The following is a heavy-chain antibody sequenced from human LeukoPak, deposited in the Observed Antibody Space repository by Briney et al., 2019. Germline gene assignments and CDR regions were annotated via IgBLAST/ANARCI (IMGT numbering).Heavy chain of an antibody. Sequence: GGSLRLSCAASEFTFSSYSMTWVRQAPGKGLEWVSILSGSGGSAYYADSVKGRFTISRDNSKNTLYLQMNSLRVEDTAVYYCAKGRYESSGFNWAAWGQGTLVTVSS. CDR1: EFTFSSYS. J-gene: IGHJ4*02. D-gene: IGHD3-22*01. CDR3: AKGRYESSGFNWAA. V-gene: IGHV3-23*01. CDR2: LSGSGGSA.